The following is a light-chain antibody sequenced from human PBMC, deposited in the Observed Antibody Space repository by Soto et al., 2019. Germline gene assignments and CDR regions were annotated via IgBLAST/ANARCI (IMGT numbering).Light chain of an antibody. Sequence: EIVMTQSPATLSVSPGERATLSCRASQSVSSKLAWYQQKPGQAPRVLIYGASTRATGIPARFSGSGSGTEFTLTISSLQTEYCAVYYCQHYNDWPPTWTFGQGTRVEIK. CDR1: QSVSSK. CDR3: QHYNDWPPTWT. V-gene: IGKV3-15*01. J-gene: IGKJ1*01. CDR2: GAS.